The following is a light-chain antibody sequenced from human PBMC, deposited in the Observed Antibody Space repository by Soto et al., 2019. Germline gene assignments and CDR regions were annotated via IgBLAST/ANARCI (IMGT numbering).Light chain of an antibody. V-gene: IGLV2-14*01. CDR1: SSDVGGYNY. J-gene: IGLJ2*01. CDR2: EVS. Sequence: QSALTQPPSASGSPGQSVAISCTGTSSDVGGYNYLSWYQQHPGKAPKLIIYEVSNRPSGVSNRFSGSKSGNTASLTISGLQAEDEAHYYCSSYTSSSTEVFGGGTKLTVL. CDR3: SSYTSSSTEV.